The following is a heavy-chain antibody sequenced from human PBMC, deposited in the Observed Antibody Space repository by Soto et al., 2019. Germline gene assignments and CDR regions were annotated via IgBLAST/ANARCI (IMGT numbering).Heavy chain of an antibody. CDR2: ISYDGSNK. V-gene: IGHV3-30-3*01. CDR1: GFTFSSYA. J-gene: IGHJ5*02. CDR3: ARDFTIFGVANWFDP. Sequence: HPGGSLRLSCAASGFTFSSYAMHWVRQAPGKGLEWVAVISYDGSNKYYADSVKGRFTISRDNSKNTLYLQMNSLRAEDTAVYYCARDFTIFGVANWFDPWGQGT. D-gene: IGHD3-3*01.